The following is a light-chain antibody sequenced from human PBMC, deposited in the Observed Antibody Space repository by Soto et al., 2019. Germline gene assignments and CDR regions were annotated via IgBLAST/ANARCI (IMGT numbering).Light chain of an antibody. Sequence: EIVLTQSPGTLSLSPGERATLSCRASQSVTSGYLAWYQQRPGQAPRLLIYDAFIRATGIPARFSGSESGTDFTLTISSLEPEDFAVYYCQQRSNWPLTFGQGTRLEIK. CDR1: QSVTSGY. CDR2: DAF. CDR3: QQRSNWPLT. J-gene: IGKJ5*01. V-gene: IGKV3-11*01.